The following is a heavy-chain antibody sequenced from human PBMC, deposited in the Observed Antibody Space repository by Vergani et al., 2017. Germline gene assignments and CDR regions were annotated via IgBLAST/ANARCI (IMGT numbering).Heavy chain of an antibody. CDR2: IIPIFGTA. CDR3: ARAGAAAGTFMGYFQH. V-gene: IGHV1-69*01. J-gene: IGHJ1*01. D-gene: IGHD6-13*01. CDR1: GGTFSSYA. Sequence: QVQLVQSGAEVKKPGSSVKVSCKASGGTFSSYAISWVRQAPGQGLEWMGGIIPIFGTATYAQKFQGIVTITADESTSTAYMGLSSLRSEDTAVYYCARAGAAAGTFMGYFQHWGQGSLVTVSS.